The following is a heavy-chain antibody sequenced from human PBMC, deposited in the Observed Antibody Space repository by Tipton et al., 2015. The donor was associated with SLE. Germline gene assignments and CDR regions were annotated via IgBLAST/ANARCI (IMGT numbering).Heavy chain of an antibody. CDR3: AKDLLRRSSCQGY. CDR1: GFTFSSYA. Sequence: SLRLSCAASGFTFSSYAMSWVRQAPGKGLEWVSAISGSGGSTYYADSVKGRFTISRDNSKNTLYLQMNSLRAEDTAVYYCAKDLLRRSSCQGYWGQGTLVTVSS. CDR2: ISGSGGST. V-gene: IGHV3-23*01. D-gene: IGHD2-15*01. J-gene: IGHJ4*02.